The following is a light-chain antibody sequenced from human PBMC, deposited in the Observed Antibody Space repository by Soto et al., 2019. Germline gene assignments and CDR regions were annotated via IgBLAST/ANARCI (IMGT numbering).Light chain of an antibody. CDR3: CSYAGSSTYV. CDR1: SSDVGNYNL. Sequence: QSVLTQPASVSGSPGQSITISCTGTSSDVGNYNLVSWYQQHPGKAPKLMIYEGSKRPSGVSNRFSGSKSGNTASLTIPILQAEDEADYYCCSYAGSSTYVLGTGTKVTVL. J-gene: IGLJ1*01. CDR2: EGS. V-gene: IGLV2-23*01.